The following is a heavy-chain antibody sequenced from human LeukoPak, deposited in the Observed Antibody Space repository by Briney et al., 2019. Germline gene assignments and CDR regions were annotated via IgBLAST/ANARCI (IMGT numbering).Heavy chain of an antibody. Sequence: PGGSLRLSCAASGFTFSSYAMTWVRQAPGKGLEWVSTMTGGGGSAFYADSVKGRFTISRDNSKNTLYLQLNSLRAEDTAVYYCVSFYETYWGRGTLVTVSS. CDR1: GFTFSSYA. CDR3: VSFYETY. CDR2: MTGGGGSA. V-gene: IGHV3-23*01. J-gene: IGHJ4*02. D-gene: IGHD2/OR15-2a*01.